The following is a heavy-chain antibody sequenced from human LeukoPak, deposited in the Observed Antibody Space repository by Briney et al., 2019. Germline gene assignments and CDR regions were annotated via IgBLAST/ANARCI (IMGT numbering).Heavy chain of an antibody. CDR2: INPNSGGT. CDR3: ARGIDCSSTSCYYDY. D-gene: IGHD2-2*01. J-gene: IGHJ4*02. CDR1: GYTFTGYY. Sequence: ASVKVSCKASGYTFTGYYMHWVRQAPGQGLEWMGWINPNSGGTNYAQKFQGRVTMTRDTSISTAYMELSRLRSDDTAVCYCARGIDCSSTSCYYDYWGQGTLVTVSS. V-gene: IGHV1-2*02.